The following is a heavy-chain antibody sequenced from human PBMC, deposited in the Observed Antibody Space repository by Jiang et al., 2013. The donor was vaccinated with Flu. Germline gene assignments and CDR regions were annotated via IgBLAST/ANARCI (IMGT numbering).Heavy chain of an antibody. CDR3: AKGGYYGYFDY. D-gene: IGHD3-10*01. CDR1: RFTFSSYA. Sequence: QLLESGGGLVQPGGSLRLSCVASRFTFSSYAMSWLRQAPGKGLEWVSTLTGSGGNTYYADSVKGRFTISRDNSKNTLYLQMNSLRAEDTAVYYCAKGGYYGYFDYWGQGTLVTVSS. V-gene: IGHV3-23*01. J-gene: IGHJ4*02. CDR2: LTGSGGNT.